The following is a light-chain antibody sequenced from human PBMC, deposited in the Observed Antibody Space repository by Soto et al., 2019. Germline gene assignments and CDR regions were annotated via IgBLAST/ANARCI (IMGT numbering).Light chain of an antibody. CDR2: DDD. J-gene: IGLJ1*01. CDR1: SSNIGASSD. CDR3: GSWDSSLSAYV. V-gene: IGLV1-51*01. Sequence: QSVLTQPPSVSGAPGQRVTISCTGSSSNIGASSDVHWYQQLPGTAPKLLIYDDDKRPSGIPDRFSGSKSGTSATLGITGFQTGDEADYYCGSWDSSLSAYVFATGTKLTVL.